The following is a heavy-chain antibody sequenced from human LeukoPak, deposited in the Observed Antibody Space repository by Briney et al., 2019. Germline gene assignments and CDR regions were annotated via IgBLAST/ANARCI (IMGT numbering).Heavy chain of an antibody. CDR3: ARPRIRDGYKNFKDNYFDY. V-gene: IGHV1-46*01. J-gene: IGHJ4*02. D-gene: IGHD5-24*01. CDR1: GYTFTGYY. Sequence: ASVKVSCKASGYTFTGYYMHWVRQAPGQGLEWMGIINPSGGSTSNAQKFQGRVTMTSDTSTSTVYMELSSLRSEDTAVYYCARPRIRDGYKNFKDNYFDYWGQGTLVTVSS. CDR2: INPSGGST.